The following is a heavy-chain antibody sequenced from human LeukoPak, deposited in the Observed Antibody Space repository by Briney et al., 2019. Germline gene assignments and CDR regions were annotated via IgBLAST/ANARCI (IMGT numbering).Heavy chain of an antibody. V-gene: IGHV4-4*07. Sequence: SETLSLTCTVSGGSISSYYWSWIRQPAGMGLEWIGRIYTSGSTNYNPSLKSRATMSVDTSKNQFSLKLSSVTAADTAVYYCARLSGSGSYASYYYYMDVWGKGTTVTISS. CDR1: GGSISSYY. D-gene: IGHD3-10*01. CDR2: IYTSGST. CDR3: ARLSGSGSYASYYYYMDV. J-gene: IGHJ6*03.